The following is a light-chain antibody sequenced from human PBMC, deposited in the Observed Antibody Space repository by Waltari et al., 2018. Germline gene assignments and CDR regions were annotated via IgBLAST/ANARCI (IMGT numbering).Light chain of an antibody. CDR3: TSFTSTTSYVV. Sequence: QSALTQPASVSGSPGQSITISCTGTNSDIGGYNFVSWYQQHPGKAPRLMIYDVNKRPSRVSNRFSGSKSGNTASLTISGLQADDEADYYCTSFTSTTSYVVFGGGTNLTV. J-gene: IGLJ2*01. CDR1: NSDIGGYNF. V-gene: IGLV2-14*03. CDR2: DVN.